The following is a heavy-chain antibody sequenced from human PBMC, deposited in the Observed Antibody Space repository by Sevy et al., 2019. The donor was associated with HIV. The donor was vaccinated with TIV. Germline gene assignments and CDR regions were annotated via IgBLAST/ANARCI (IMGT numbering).Heavy chain of an antibody. CDR2: ITSSGSTI. Sequence: GGSLRLSCAASGFTFSIYEMNWVRQAPGKGLEWVSYITSSGSTIYYEDSVKGRFTISRDNAKNSLYLQMNSLRAEDTAIYYCARAQDYYDSSGAYYFDYWGQGALVTVSS. CDR1: GFTFSIYE. CDR3: ARAQDYYDSSGAYYFDY. D-gene: IGHD3-22*01. V-gene: IGHV3-48*03. J-gene: IGHJ4*02.